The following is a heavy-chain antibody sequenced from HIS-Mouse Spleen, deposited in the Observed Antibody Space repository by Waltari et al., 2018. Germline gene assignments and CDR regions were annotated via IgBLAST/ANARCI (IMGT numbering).Heavy chain of an antibody. CDR1: GYTFTSYD. J-gene: IGHJ4*02. D-gene: IGHD4-4*01. Sequence: QVQLVQSGAEVKKPGASVKVSCKASGYTFTSYDINWVRQATGQGLEWVGWMNPKSGNTGYAQKFQGRVTMTRNTSISTAYMELSSLRSEDTAVYYCARGHDYSNYFDYWGQGTLVTVSS. CDR2: MNPKSGNT. CDR3: ARGHDYSNYFDY. V-gene: IGHV1-8*01.